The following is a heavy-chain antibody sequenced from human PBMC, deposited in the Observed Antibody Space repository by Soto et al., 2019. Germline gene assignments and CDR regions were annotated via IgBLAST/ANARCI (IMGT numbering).Heavy chain of an antibody. Sequence: EVQLLESGGGLVQPGGSLRLSCAASGFTFSSYAMSWVRQAPGKGLEWVSAISGSGGSTYYADSVKGRFTISRDNSKNTLYLQMNSLRAEDTAVYYCARAVAGTGSFQHWGQATLVTVSS. CDR2: ISGSGGST. D-gene: IGHD6-19*01. J-gene: IGHJ1*01. CDR3: ARAVAGTGSFQH. CDR1: GFTFSSYA. V-gene: IGHV3-23*01.